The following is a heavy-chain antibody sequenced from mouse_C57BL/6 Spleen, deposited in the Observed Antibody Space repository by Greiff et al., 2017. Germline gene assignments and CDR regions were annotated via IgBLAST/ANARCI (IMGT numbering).Heavy chain of an antibody. J-gene: IGHJ4*01. V-gene: IGHV1-39*01. CDR2: INPNYGTT. CDR1: GYSFTDYN. D-gene: IGHD3-2*02. Sequence: VQLKQSGPELVKPGASVKISCKASGYSFTDYNMNWVKQSNGKSLEWIGVINPNYGTTSYNQKFKGKATLTVDQSSSTAYMQLNSLTSEDSAVYYCARSEDSSGYDAMDYWGQGTSVTVSS. CDR3: ARSEDSSGYDAMDY.